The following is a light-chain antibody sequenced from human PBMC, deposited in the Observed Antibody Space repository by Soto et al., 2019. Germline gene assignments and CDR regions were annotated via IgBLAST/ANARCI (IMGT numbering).Light chain of an antibody. CDR3: SSYAGSRV. J-gene: IGLJ2*01. CDR2: EVS. CDR1: SSDVGGYNY. V-gene: IGLV2-8*01. Sequence: QSALTQPPSASGSPGQSVTISCTGPSSDVGGYNYVSWYQQHPGKAPKLMIYEVSKRPSGVPDRFSGSKSGNTASLTVSGLQAEDEADYYCSSYAGSRVFCGGTELTVL.